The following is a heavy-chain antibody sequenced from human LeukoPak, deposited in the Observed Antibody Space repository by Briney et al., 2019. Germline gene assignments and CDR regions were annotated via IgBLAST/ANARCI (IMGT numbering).Heavy chain of an antibody. Sequence: PGGSLRLSCAASGFTFSSYSMNWVRQAPGKGLEWVSYISSGSSTIYYADSVKGRFTISRDNAKNSPYLQMNSLRDEDTAVYYCAREKDYDFTIDYWGQGTLVTVSS. CDR1: GFTFSSYS. CDR3: AREKDYDFTIDY. J-gene: IGHJ4*02. CDR2: ISSGSSTI. V-gene: IGHV3-48*02. D-gene: IGHD3-3*01.